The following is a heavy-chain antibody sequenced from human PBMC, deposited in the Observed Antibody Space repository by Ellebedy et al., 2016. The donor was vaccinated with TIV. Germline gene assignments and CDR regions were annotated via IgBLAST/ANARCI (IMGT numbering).Heavy chain of an antibody. Sequence: ASVKVSXKASRYTFSDYYIHWVRQAPGQGLEWMGWINPNSGGTRYAQKFQGRVTMTRDTSISTASMELSGLRADDTATYYCATRTTRSSGDFFDSWGQGTLVPVSS. V-gene: IGHV1-2*02. J-gene: IGHJ4*02. CDR2: INPNSGGT. CDR3: ATRTTRSSGDFFDS. CDR1: RYTFSDYY. D-gene: IGHD6-6*01.